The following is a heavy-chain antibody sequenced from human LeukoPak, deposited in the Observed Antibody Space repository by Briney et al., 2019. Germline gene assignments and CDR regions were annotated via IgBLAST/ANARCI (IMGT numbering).Heavy chain of an antibody. J-gene: IGHJ4*02. Sequence: GGSLRLSCAASGFTFSSYAVSWVRQAPGKGLEWVSSISGSGGSTYSADSAKGRFTISRDNSKNTLYLQMNSLRAEDTALYYCAKDRSCTNDICHGDFDYWGQGTLVTVSS. V-gene: IGHV3-23*01. CDR2: ISGSGGST. D-gene: IGHD2-8*01. CDR1: GFTFSSYA. CDR3: AKDRSCTNDICHGDFDY.